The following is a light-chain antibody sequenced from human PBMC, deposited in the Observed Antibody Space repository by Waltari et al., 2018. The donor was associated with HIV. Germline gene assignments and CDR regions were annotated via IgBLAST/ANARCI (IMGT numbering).Light chain of an antibody. CDR1: KLGDKY. CDR3: QACDSSTVV. CDR2: QDS. J-gene: IGLJ2*01. V-gene: IGLV3-1*01. Sequence: SYELTQPPSVSVSPGQTASITCSGDKLGDKYACWYQQKPGQSPVRVIYQDSKRPSGIPERFSGSNSGNTATLTISGTQAMDEGDYYCQACDSSTVVFGGGTKLTVL.